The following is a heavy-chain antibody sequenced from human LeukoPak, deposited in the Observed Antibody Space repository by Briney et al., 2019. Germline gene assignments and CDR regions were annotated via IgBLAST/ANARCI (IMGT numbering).Heavy chain of an antibody. CDR3: ARHLYDILTGYRRPFDP. J-gene: IGHJ5*02. CDR2: IYYSGST. Sequence: PSETLSLTCTVSGGSISSSTYYWGWIRQPPGKGLEWVGSIYYSGSTYYNPSLKSRVTISVDTSKNQFSLKLSSVTAADTAVYYCARHLYDILTGYRRPFDPWGQGTLVTVSS. D-gene: IGHD3-9*01. V-gene: IGHV4-39*01. CDR1: GGSISSSTYY.